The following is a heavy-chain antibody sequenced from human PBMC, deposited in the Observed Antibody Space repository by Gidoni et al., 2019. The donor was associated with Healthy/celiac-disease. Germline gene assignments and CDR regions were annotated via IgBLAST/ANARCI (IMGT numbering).Heavy chain of an antibody. D-gene: IGHD3-22*01. CDR1: GGTFSSYA. J-gene: IGHJ6*02. Sequence: QVQLVQSGAEVQKPGSSVKVSCKASGGTFSSYAISWVRQAPGQGLEWMGGIIPIFGTANYAQKFQGRVTITADEATSTAYMELSSLRSEDTAVYYCAREADYYDSSGYYRQHGYYGMDVWGQGTTVTVSS. CDR3: AREADYYDSSGYYRQHGYYGMDV. V-gene: IGHV1-69*01. CDR2: IIPIFGTA.